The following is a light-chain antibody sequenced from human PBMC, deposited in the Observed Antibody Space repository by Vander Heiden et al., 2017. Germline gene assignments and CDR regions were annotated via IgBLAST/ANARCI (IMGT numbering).Light chain of an antibody. CDR3: QTWGAGKGV. V-gene: IGLV4-69*01. Sequence: QVVLTQSPSASASLGASVKLTCTLSSGHYGDAIAGHQQQPEKGPRYLMKVNSDGSHNKGDGISDRFTGSSSGAERYLTISSLLSEDEADYYCQTWGAGKGVFGGGTRLTVL. J-gene: IGLJ3*02. CDR2: VNSDGSH. CDR1: SGHYGDA.